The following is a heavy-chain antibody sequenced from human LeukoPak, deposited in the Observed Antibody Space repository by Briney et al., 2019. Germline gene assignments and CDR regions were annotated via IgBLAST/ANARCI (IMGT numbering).Heavy chain of an antibody. CDR2: ISSSGSYT. CDR3: ARRASAALKYAFDY. J-gene: IGHJ4*02. Sequence: GGSLRLSCAASGFTFSDHYVSWIRQAPGKGLEWVSYISSSGSYTNYADSVKGRFTISRDNAKNSLYLQMNSLRAEDTAVYYCARRASAALKYAFDYWGQGTLVTVSS. V-gene: IGHV3-11*03. CDR1: GFTFSDHY. D-gene: IGHD6-13*01.